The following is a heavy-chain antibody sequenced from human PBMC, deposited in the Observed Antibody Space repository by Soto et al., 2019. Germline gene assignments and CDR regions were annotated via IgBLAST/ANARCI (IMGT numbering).Heavy chain of an antibody. Sequence: SETLSLTCSVSGASISSFNWNWVRQPAGKGPEWVGRLNITGTINYNPSLKSRITVSMDTSKNQISLHLRSVTAADTAIYYCARDRGEYTSSWFWYFSHWGHGTLVTVSS. D-gene: IGHD6-13*01. CDR2: LNITGTI. J-gene: IGHJ2*01. CDR1: GASISSFN. V-gene: IGHV4-4*07. CDR3: ARDRGEYTSSWFWYFSH.